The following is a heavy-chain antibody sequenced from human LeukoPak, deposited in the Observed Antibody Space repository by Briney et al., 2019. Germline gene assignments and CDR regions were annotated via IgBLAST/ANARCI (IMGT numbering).Heavy chain of an antibody. CDR2: IKQDGSEK. Sequence: GGALRLSCVASGFPFSSYWMTWVRQAPGKGLEWVANIKQDGSEKSYVDSVKGRFTISRDNAKNSLYLQMNSLRAEDTAIYYCTRVGYIDEGIDYWGQGTLVTVSS. V-gene: IGHV3-7*04. J-gene: IGHJ4*02. D-gene: IGHD5-24*01. CDR1: GFPFSSYW. CDR3: TRVGYIDEGIDY.